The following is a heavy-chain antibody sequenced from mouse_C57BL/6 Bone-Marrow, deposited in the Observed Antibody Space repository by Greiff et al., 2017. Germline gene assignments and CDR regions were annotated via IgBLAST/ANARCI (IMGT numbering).Heavy chain of an antibody. D-gene: IGHD2-10*02. CDR2: IWSGGST. J-gene: IGHJ3*01. Sequence: QVQLKQSGPGLVQPSQSLSITCTVSGFSLTSYCVHWVCQSPGKGLEWLGVIWSGGSTDYNAAFISRLSISKDNSTSQVFFKMNSLQADDTAIYYCARNGYGNYVAYWGQGTLVTVSA. CDR1: GFSLTSYC. V-gene: IGHV2-2*01. CDR3: ARNGYGNYVAY.